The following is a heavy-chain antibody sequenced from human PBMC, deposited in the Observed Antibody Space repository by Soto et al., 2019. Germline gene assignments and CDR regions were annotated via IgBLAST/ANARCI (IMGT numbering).Heavy chain of an antibody. CDR2: IYYSGST. Sequence: SETLSLTCTVSGGSISSYCWSWIRQPPGKGLEWIGYIYYSGSTNYNPSLKSRVTISVDTSKNQFSLKLSSVTAADTAVYYCAQTNYDFWSGYGAPRQNWFDPWGQGTLVTVSS. CDR3: AQTNYDFWSGYGAPRQNWFDP. D-gene: IGHD3-3*01. J-gene: IGHJ5*02. CDR1: GGSISSYC. V-gene: IGHV4-59*01.